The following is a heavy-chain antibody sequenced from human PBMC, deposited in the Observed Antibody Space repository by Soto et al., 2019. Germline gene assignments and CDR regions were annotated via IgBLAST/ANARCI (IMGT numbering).Heavy chain of an antibody. CDR2: IYYSGST. CDR3: ANTGYYDLLTGYDY. V-gene: IGHV4-39*01. D-gene: IGHD3-9*01. J-gene: IGHJ4*02. Sequence: SETMSLTCTVSGGAIISSSYYFFCMRQGPGKGLELIGSIYYSGSTYYNPSLKSRVTTSVDTSKYQFSLKLSSVTAADTAVHYCANTGYYDLLTGYDYWGQGTLVTVSS. CDR1: GGAIISSSYY.